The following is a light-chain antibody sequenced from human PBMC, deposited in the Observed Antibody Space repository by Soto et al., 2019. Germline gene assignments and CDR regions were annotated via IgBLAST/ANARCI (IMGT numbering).Light chain of an antibody. V-gene: IGKV3-20*01. CDR1: HRVSCSY. CDR3: QQYGSSHMA. Sequence: KCAVPLTLSPAARDALSCSSAHRVSCSYLAWYQQKPGQAPRPLIYGASSMATGVPARFSGSGSGTDFTLTITSLEPEDFAVYYCQQYGSSHMAFGQGTKVEIK. J-gene: IGKJ1*01. CDR2: GAS.